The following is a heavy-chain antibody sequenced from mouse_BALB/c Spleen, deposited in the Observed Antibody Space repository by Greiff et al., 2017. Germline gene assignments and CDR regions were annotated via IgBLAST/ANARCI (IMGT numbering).Heavy chain of an antibody. CDR1: GFSLTSYG. V-gene: IGHV2-5-1*01. CDR2: IWRGGST. D-gene: IGHD4-1*01. CDR3: AKNLELGYYFDY. J-gene: IGHJ2*01. Sequence: VKLVESGPSLVQPSQSLSITCTVSGFSLTSYGVHWVRQSPGKGLEWLGVIWRGGSTDYNAAFMSRLSITKDNSKSQVFFKMNSLQADDTAIYYCAKNLELGYYFDYWGQGTTLTVSS.